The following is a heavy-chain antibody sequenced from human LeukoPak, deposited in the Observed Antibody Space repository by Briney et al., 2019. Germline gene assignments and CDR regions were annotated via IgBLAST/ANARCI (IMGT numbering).Heavy chain of an antibody. CDR1: GGTFSSYA. CDR2: IIPIFGTA. CDR3: ARVGSGYSGYGGGDY. D-gene: IGHD5-12*01. V-gene: IGHV1-69*05. J-gene: IGHJ4*02. Sequence: GASVKVSCKVSGGTFSSYAISWVRQAPGQGLEWMGGIIPIFGTANYAQKFQGRVTITTDESTSTAYMELSSLRSEDTAVYYCARVGSGYSGYGGGDYWGQGTLVTVSS.